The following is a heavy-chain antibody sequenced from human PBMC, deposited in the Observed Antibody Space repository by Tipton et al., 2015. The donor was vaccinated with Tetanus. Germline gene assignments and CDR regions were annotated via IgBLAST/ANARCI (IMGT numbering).Heavy chain of an antibody. J-gene: IGHJ4*02. Sequence: TLSLTCTVSGVSISNSSHYWGWIRQSPGKGLEWIGYIFHTGDTNTSPALKGRVTVSLDTSKNRFSLNLTSVTAADTAVYFCARDRGGSYFDYWGQGTLVTVSS. CDR3: ARDRGGSYFDY. CDR1: GVSISNSSHY. V-gene: IGHV4-39*07. D-gene: IGHD3-16*01. CDR2: IFHTGDT.